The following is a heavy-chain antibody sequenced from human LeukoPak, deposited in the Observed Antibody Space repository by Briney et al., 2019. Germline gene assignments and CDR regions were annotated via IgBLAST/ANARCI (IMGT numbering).Heavy chain of an antibody. V-gene: IGHV1-69*04. D-gene: IGHD3-22*01. CDR3: ARSDYYDSNGYPDY. CDR1: GGTFSSYA. Sequence: SVKVSCKASGGTFSSYAISWVRQAPGQGLEWMGRIIPILGIANYAQKFQGRVTITADKSTSTAYMELSSLRSEDTAVYYCARSDYYDSNGYPDYWGQGTLVTVSS. CDR2: IIPILGIA. J-gene: IGHJ4*02.